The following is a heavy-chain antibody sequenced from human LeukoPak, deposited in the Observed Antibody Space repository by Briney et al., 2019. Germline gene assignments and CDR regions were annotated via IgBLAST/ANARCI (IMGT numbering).Heavy chain of an antibody. CDR2: IKQDGSEK. CDR1: GGSISSYY. J-gene: IGHJ3*01. CDR3: ARLYWP. Sequence: ETLSLTCTVSGGSISSYYWNWIRQAPGKGLEWVANIKQDGSEKYYVDSVKGRFTISRDNAKNSLYLQMNSLRAEDTAVYYCARLYWPWGQGTMVTVSS. D-gene: IGHD2-15*01. V-gene: IGHV3-7*01.